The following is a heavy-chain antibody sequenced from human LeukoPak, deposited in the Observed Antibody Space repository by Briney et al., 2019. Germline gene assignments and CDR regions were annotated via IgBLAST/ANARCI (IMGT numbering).Heavy chain of an antibody. CDR2: ISFDGSNK. CDR1: GFNFKTYP. CDR3: ARVLGFGSPPAY. Sequence: GSLRLSCAASGFNFKTYPMHWVRQAPGKGLEWVGLISFDGSNKSYADSVEGRFTISRDNSKNTLYLQMNSLTSEDTAVYYCARVLGFGSPPAYWGQGTLVSVSS. D-gene: IGHD3-10*01. V-gene: IGHV3-30*04. J-gene: IGHJ4*02.